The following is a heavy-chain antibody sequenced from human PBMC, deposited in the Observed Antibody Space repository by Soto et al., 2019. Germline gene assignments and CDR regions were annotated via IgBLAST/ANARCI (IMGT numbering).Heavy chain of an antibody. CDR3: IQSRCGGDCLQSYASYYYYGMDV. Sequence: GSGPTLVNPTQTLTLTCTFSAFSLSTGGVGVGWIRKPPGKALEWLALIYWDDDKRYSPSLRSRLTITKDTSKNQVVLTMTNMDPVDTATYYCIQSRCGGDCLQSYASYYYYGMDVWGQGTTVTV. J-gene: IGHJ6*02. CDR2: IYWDDDK. V-gene: IGHV2-5*02. D-gene: IGHD2-21*02. CDR1: AFSLSTGGVG.